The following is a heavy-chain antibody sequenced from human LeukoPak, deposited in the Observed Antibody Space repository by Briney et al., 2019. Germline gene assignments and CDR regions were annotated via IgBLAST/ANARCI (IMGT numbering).Heavy chain of an antibody. CDR2: LYNTGNT. J-gene: IGHJ4*02. D-gene: IGHD6-13*01. CDR3: ARLTPAAGRLYFVD. CDR1: GFPVNSNY. Sequence: GGSLRLSCAASGFPVNSNYLSWVRQAPGKGLEWVSTLYNTGNTYYADSVKGRFSISRDNSKNTLFLQMNSLRAEDTAVYYCARLTPAAGRLYFVDWGPGTLVTVSS. V-gene: IGHV3-53*01.